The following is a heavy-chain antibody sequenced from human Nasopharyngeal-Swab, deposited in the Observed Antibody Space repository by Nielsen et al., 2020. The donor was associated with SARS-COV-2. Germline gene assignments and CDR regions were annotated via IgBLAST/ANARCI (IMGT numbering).Heavy chain of an antibody. J-gene: IGHJ6*02. D-gene: IGHD3-16*01. CDR3: ARVTGDRDV. V-gene: IGHV4-34*01. Sequence: WIRQPPGKGLEWIGEINHSGGTNYNPSLKSRVTISVDTSKNQFSLKLSSVTAADTAVYYCARVTGDRDVWGQGTTVTVSS. CDR2: INHSGGT.